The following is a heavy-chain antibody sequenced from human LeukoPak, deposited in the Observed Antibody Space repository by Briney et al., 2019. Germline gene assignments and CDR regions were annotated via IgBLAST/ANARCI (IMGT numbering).Heavy chain of an antibody. D-gene: IGHD5-18*01. V-gene: IGHV3-11*01. CDR2: ISSSGSTI. Sequence: PGGSLRLSCAASGFTFSDYYMSWIRQAPGKGLEWVSYISSSGSTIYYADSVKGRFTISRDNAKNSLHLQMNSLRAEDTAVYYCARDEVDTAMVYNPPSYYYYYGMDVWGQGTTVTVSS. CDR3: ARDEVDTAMVYNPPSYYYYYGMDV. J-gene: IGHJ6*02. CDR1: GFTFSDYY.